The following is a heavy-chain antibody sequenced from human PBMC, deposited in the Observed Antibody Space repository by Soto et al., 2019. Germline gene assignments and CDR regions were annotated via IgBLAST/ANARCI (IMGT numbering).Heavy chain of an antibody. D-gene: IGHD2-2*01. CDR1: GFTFSSYW. J-gene: IGHJ4*02. Sequence: EVQLVESGGGLVQPGGPLRLSCAASGFTFSSYWMSWVRQAPGKGLEWVANIKQDGSEKYYVDSVKGRFTISRDNAKNSLYLQMNSLRAEDTAVYYCARDTYCSSTSCLKEGSSFFDYWGQGTLVTVSS. CDR2: IKQDGSEK. V-gene: IGHV3-7*01. CDR3: ARDTYCSSTSCLKEGSSFFDY.